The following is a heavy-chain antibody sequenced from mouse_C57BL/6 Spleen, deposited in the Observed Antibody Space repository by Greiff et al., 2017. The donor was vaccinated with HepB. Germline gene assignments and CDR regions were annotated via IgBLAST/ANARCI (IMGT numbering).Heavy chain of an antibody. Sequence: DVMLVESGGGLVQPGGSMKLSCVASGFTFSNYWMNWVRQSPEKGLEWVAQIRLKSDNYATHYAESVKGRFTISRDDSKSSVYLQMNNLRAEDTGIYYCTGGDGSSYVWYFDVWGTGTTVTVSS. J-gene: IGHJ1*03. CDR3: TGGDGSSYVWYFDV. D-gene: IGHD1-1*01. CDR2: IRLKSDNYAT. V-gene: IGHV6-3*01. CDR1: GFTFSNYW.